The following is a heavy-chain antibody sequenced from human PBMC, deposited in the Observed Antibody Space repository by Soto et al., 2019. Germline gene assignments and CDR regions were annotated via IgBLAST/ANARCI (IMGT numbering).Heavy chain of an antibody. J-gene: IGHJ6*02. CDR3: ASGNPDV. V-gene: IGHV3-30*03. Sequence: GSLRLSCVASGFAFSNFAIHWIRQAPGRGLEWVAVISSDGNTRSYADSVKGRFTISRDNSKKTLYLQMNTLRPGDTALYYCASGNPDVWGQGTSVTVSS. CDR1: GFAFSNFA. CDR2: ISSDGNTR.